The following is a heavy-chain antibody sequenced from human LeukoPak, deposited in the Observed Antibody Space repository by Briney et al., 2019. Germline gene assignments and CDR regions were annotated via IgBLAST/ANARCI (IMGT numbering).Heavy chain of an antibody. CDR1: GYTFTGYY. J-gene: IGHJ3*02. Sequence: GASVKVSCKASGYTFTGYYMHWVRQAPGQGLEWMGWIHPNSGGTNYAQKFQGRVTMTRDTSISTAYMELSRLRSDDTAVYYCAGAYYYDSSGYWDAFDIWGQGTMVTVSS. CDR2: IHPNSGGT. V-gene: IGHV1-2*02. CDR3: AGAYYYDSSGYWDAFDI. D-gene: IGHD3-22*01.